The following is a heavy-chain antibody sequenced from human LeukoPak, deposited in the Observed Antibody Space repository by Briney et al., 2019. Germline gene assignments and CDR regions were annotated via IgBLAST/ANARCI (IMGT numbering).Heavy chain of an antibody. Sequence: GGSLRLSCAASGFTFDGYAMHWARQAPGKGLEWVSLISGDGGSTYYADSVKGRFTISRDNSKNSLYLQMNSLRTEDTALYYCAKEVRYGSGSYYFRPQYYYSMDVWGQGTTVTVSS. CDR3: AKEVRYGSGSYYFRPQYYYSMDV. D-gene: IGHD3-10*01. CDR1: GFTFDGYA. V-gene: IGHV3-43*02. CDR2: ISGDGGST. J-gene: IGHJ6*02.